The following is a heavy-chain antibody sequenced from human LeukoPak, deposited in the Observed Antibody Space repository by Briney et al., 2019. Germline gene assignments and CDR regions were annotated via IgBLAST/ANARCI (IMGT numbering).Heavy chain of an antibody. CDR2: INSDGSST. V-gene: IGHV3-74*01. CDR3: AKTYYYDRSGYYYENAFDT. J-gene: IGHJ3*02. CDR1: GFTFSSYW. D-gene: IGHD3-22*01. Sequence: PGRSLRLSCAASGFTFSSYWMYWVRQAPGKGLVWVSGINSDGSSTNYADSVKGRFTISRDNAKNTLYLQMNSLRAEDTAVYYCAKTYYYDRSGYYYENAFDTWGQGTMVTVSS.